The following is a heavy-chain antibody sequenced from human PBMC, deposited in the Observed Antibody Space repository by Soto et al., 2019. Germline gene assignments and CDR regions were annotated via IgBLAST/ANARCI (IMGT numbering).Heavy chain of an antibody. CDR2: IDWDDDK. D-gene: IGHD1-26*01. Sequence: SGPTLVNPAQTLTLTCSFSGFSLITSGMCVSCIRQPPGKALEWLALIDWDDDKYYSTSLKTRLTISKDTSKNQVVLTMTNMDPVDTATYYCARMVGNYGMDVWGQGTTVTVSS. J-gene: IGHJ6*02. CDR1: GFSLITSGMC. V-gene: IGHV2-70*01. CDR3: ARMVGNYGMDV.